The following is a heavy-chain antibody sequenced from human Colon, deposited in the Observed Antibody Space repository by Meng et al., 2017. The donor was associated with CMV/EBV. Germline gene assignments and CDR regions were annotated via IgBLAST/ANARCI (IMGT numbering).Heavy chain of an antibody. Sequence: AVYGGSFSGYYWSWIRQPPGKGLEWIGEINHSGSTNYNPSLKSRVTISVDTSKNQFSLKLSSVTAADTAVYYCARGRYGGNYFDYWGQGTLVTVSS. J-gene: IGHJ4*02. CDR3: ARGRYGGNYFDY. CDR1: GGSFSGYY. D-gene: IGHD2-15*01. CDR2: INHSGST. V-gene: IGHV4-34*01.